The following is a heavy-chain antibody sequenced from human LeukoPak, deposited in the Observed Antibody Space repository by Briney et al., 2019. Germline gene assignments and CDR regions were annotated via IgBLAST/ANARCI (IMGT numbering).Heavy chain of an antibody. J-gene: IGHJ4*02. V-gene: IGHV3-23*01. CDR3: AKDAPFEGLSPTFDY. CDR1: GFTFSSYG. Sequence: GGTLRLSCAASGFTFSSYGMSWVRQAPGKGLEWVSAISGSGGSTYYADSVKGRFTISRDNSKNTLYLQMNGLRAEDTAVYYCAKDAPFEGLSPTFDYWGQGTLVTVSS. CDR2: ISGSGGST. D-gene: IGHD3-9*01.